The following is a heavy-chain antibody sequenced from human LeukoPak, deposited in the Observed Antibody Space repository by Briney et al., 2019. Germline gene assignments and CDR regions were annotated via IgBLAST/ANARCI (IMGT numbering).Heavy chain of an antibody. CDR2: VHLDGRT. V-gene: IGHV4-4*02. J-gene: IGHJ4*02. D-gene: IGHD6-25*01. CDR1: GGSVSSTNW. CDR3: AREGGFYRPLDY. Sequence: PSETLSLTCGVSGGSVSSTNWWTWIRQPPGKGLEWIGEVHLDGRTNFNPSLKSRLTISVDMFESTVSLNITSVTDPDTPVYYSAREGGFYRPLDYSGQGTLCTVSS.